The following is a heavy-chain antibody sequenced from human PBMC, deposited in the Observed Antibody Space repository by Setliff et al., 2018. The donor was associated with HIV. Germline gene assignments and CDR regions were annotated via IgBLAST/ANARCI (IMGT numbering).Heavy chain of an antibody. CDR2: ISAYNGNT. CDR3: ARDSNPRRSWYSGDAFDI. CDR1: GYTFTSYG. V-gene: IGHV1-18*01. D-gene: IGHD6-13*01. Sequence: VASVKVSCKASGYTFTSYGISWVRQAPGQGLEWMGWISAYNGNTNYAQKLQGRVTMTTDTSTSTAYMELRSLRSDDTAVYYCARDSNPRRSWYSGDAFDIWGQGTMVTGSS. J-gene: IGHJ3*02.